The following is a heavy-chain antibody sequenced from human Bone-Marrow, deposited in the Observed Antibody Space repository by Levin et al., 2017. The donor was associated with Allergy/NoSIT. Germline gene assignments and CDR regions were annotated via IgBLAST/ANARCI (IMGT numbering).Heavy chain of an antibody. CDR3: VRGAYGTSVWFDP. CDR1: GFTFSAYW. Sequence: PGGSLRLSCAASGFTFSAYWMHWVRQAPGKGLVWVSRLSTDGSTTNYADSVKGRFTISRDNAKNTLYLQMNSLRADDTAVYYCVRGAYGTSVWFDPWGQGTRVTVSS. J-gene: IGHJ5*02. CDR2: LSTDGSTT. D-gene: IGHD2-8*01. V-gene: IGHV3-74*01.